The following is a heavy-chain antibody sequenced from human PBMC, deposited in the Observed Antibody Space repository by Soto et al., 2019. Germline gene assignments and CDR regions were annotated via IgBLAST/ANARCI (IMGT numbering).Heavy chain of an antibody. V-gene: IGHV4-59*01. D-gene: IGHD2-15*01. CDR3: AIITAVAGY. J-gene: IGHJ4*02. Sequence: TSETLSLTCTVSGDSISSYYWSWVRRPPGKGLEWIGYIYYSGSTNYNPSLRSRVTISVDTSKNQFSLKLSSVTAADTAVYYCAIITAVAGYWGQGTLVTVSS. CDR2: IYYSGST. CDR1: GDSISSYY.